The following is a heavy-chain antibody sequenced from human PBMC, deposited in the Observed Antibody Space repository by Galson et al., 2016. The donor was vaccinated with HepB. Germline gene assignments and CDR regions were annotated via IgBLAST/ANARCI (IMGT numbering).Heavy chain of an antibody. CDR2: ISATGSII. D-gene: IGHD1-26*01. Sequence: SLRLSCAASGFTFDSHWMHWVRQAPGKGLVWVSRISATGSIISYADSVKGRSTISRDNAKNTVYLQMTSLRAEDTAVYYCASPLLTSAFDIWGQGTTVIVSS. J-gene: IGHJ3*02. CDR1: GFTFDSHW. CDR3: ASPLLTSAFDI. V-gene: IGHV3-74*01.